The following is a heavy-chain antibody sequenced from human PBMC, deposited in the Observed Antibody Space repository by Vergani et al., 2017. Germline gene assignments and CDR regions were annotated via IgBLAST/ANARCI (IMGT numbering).Heavy chain of an antibody. D-gene: IGHD3-10*01. J-gene: IGHJ6*04. CDR1: GFTFNSYW. CDR2: IKKDGSEK. V-gene: IGHV3-7*03. CDR3: ASPRGPVV. Sequence: EVQLVGSGGGLVQPGGSLRLSCAASGFTFNSYWMTWVRQAPGKGLEWVANIKKDGSEKNYVDSVTGRFTISRDNAKNSLYLQMNSLRAEDTAVYYCASPRGPVVWGKGTTVTVSS.